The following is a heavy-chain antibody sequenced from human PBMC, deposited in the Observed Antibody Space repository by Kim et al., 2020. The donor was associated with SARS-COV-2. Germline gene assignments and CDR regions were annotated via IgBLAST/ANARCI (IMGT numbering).Heavy chain of an antibody. CDR1: GYTFTSYG. V-gene: IGHV1-18*04. CDR3: ARVQYDILGADAFDI. J-gene: IGHJ3*02. CDR2: ISAYNGNT. Sequence: ASVKVSCKASGYTFTSYGISWVRQAPGQGLEWMGWISAYNGNTNYAQKLQGRVTMTTDTSTSTAYMELRSLRSDDTAVYYCARVQYDILGADAFDIWGQGTMVTVSS. D-gene: IGHD3-9*01.